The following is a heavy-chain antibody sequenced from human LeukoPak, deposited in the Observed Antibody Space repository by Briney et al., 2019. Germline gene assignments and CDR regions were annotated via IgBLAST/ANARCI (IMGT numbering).Heavy chain of an antibody. Sequence: SETLPLTCTVSGGSISSSSYYWGWIRQPPGKGLEWIGSIYYSGSTYYNPSLKSRVTISVDTSKNQFSLKLSSVTAADTAVYYCARLHSLTIFGVVIIEDFDYWGQGTLVTVSS. D-gene: IGHD3-3*01. V-gene: IGHV4-39*01. CDR2: IYYSGST. CDR1: GGSISSSSYY. J-gene: IGHJ4*02. CDR3: ARLHSLTIFGVVIIEDFDY.